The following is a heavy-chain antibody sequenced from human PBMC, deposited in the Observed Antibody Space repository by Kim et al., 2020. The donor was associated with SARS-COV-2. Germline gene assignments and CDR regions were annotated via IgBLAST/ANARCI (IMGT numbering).Heavy chain of an antibody. J-gene: IGHJ4*02. V-gene: IGHV3-48*03. CDR3: VREATVTTRGRAKFDY. D-gene: IGHD4-17*01. CDR1: GFTFSNYE. CDR2: ISNSGSST. Sequence: GGSLRLSCAASGFTFSNYEFNWVLQAPGKGLEWVSYISNSGSSTYYADSMKGRFIISRDNAKSSLYLHMNSLRAEDTAVYYCVREATVTTRGRAKFDYWGRGTLVTVSS.